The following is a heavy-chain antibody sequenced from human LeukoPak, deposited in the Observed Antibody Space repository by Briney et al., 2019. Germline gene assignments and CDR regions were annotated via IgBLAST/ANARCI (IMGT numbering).Heavy chain of an antibody. V-gene: IGHV3-30*03. CDR2: ISSDGTSQ. CDR3: ARAAYCTSTSCHFSGYAQRPLDS. Sequence: GGSLRLSCVASGFTFNTYGIHWVRQAPGKGLEWVAGISSDGTSQDYADSVKGRFTISRDNSKNTLYLQMNSLRTEDTAVYYCARAAYCTSTSCHFSGYAQRPLDSWGQGTLVTVPS. CDR1: GFTFNTYG. J-gene: IGHJ4*02. D-gene: IGHD2-2*01.